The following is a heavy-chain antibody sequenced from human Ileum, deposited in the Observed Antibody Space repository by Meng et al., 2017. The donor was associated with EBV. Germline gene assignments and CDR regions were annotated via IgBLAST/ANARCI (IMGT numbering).Heavy chain of an antibody. Sequence: LHGLGPGLSKPCETPSLNCIVCCHTVSSGFHYWSLVRQPPGKGLEWITSLWHSGKTYNNPSLKSRVTTSVDTSTNQFSLWLNSMTAADTAVYYCARRRGEHDYLDDWGQGTLVTVSS. CDR1: CHTVSSGFHY. D-gene: IGHD4-17*01. J-gene: IGHJ4*02. CDR3: ARRRGEHDYLDD. V-gene: IGHV4-39*01. CDR2: LWHSGKT.